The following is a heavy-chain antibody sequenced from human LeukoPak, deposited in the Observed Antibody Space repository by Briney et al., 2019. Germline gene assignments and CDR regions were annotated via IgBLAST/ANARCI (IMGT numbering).Heavy chain of an antibody. Sequence: SQTLSLTCAVSGGSISSGGYSWSWIRRPPGKGLEWIGYIYHSGSTYYNPSLKSRVTISVDRSKNQFSLKLSSVTAADTAVYYCARVNQSSSWYLDYWGQGTLVTVSS. J-gene: IGHJ4*02. V-gene: IGHV4-30-2*01. CDR2: IYHSGST. D-gene: IGHD6-13*01. CDR3: ARVNQSSSWYLDY. CDR1: GGSISSGGYS.